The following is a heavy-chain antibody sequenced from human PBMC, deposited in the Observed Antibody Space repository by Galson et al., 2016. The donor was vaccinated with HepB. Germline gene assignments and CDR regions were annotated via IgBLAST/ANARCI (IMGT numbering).Heavy chain of an antibody. V-gene: IGHV3-7*03. CDR2: INPDGSQK. Sequence: SLRLSCAVSGSIFSGYWMSWVRQAPGEGLEWVANINPDGSQKYYVDSVRGRFTISRDNAKNSLFLYMNNVRAEDTALYYCARGRYCSGGGCYQDYWGQGTLVTVSS. CDR1: GSIFSGYW. J-gene: IGHJ4*02. D-gene: IGHD2-15*01. CDR3: ARGRYCSGGGCYQDY.